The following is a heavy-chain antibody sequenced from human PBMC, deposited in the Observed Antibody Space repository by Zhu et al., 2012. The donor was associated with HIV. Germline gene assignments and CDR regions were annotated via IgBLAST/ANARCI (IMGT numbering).Heavy chain of an antibody. V-gene: IGHV4-59*01. J-gene: IGHJ2*01. CDR3: AKKFRGGHGGYYNSEVFFDL. CDR1: GVSIYHYY. CDR2: IYYTGST. D-gene: IGHD3-10*01. Sequence: QVQLQESGPGLVKPSETLSLTCSISGVSIYHYYWSWIRQTPGKGLEWIGNIYYTGSTNYNPSLTSRVTMSVDTSKNHFSLRLSSVTAADTAVYYCAKKFRGGHGGYYNSEVFFDLWGRGTLVTVSS.